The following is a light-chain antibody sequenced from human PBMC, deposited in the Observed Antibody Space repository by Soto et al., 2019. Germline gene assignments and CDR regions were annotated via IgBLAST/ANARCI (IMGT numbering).Light chain of an antibody. J-gene: IGLJ3*02. V-gene: IGLV1-44*01. CDR3: ASWDDGLNGWV. Sequence: QAVVTQPPSASGTPGQRVTISCSGSSSNIGTNNVNWYQQLPGTAPKLLIYNNNQRPSGVPDRFSGSKSGTSASLAISGLQSEDEADYYCASWDDGLNGWVFGGGTQLTVL. CDR1: SSNIGTNN. CDR2: NNN.